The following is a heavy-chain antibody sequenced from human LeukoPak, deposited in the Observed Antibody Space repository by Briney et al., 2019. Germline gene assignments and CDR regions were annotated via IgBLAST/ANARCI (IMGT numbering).Heavy chain of an antibody. V-gene: IGHV3-21*01. Sequence: GGSLRLSCAASGFTFSSNSMNWVRQAPGKGLEWVSSITGSSSYIYYADSVKGRFTISRDNAKNSLYLQMNSLRAEETAVYYCVRGGFGDYWGQGTLVTVSS. CDR2: ITGSSSYI. J-gene: IGHJ4*02. CDR3: VRGGFGDY. D-gene: IGHD5-12*01. CDR1: GFTFSSNS.